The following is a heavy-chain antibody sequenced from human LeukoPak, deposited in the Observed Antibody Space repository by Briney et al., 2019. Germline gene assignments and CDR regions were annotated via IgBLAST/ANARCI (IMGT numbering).Heavy chain of an antibody. CDR1: GGSISSSSYY. Sequence: SETLSLTCTVSGGSISSSSYYWGWIRQPPGKGLEWIGSIYNPSLKSRVTISVDTSKNQFSLKLSSVTAADTAVYYCEAWGYDSSGYYYELDYWGQGTLVTVSS. J-gene: IGHJ4*02. CDR2: I. V-gene: IGHV4-39*07. CDR3: EAWGYDSSGYYYELDY. D-gene: IGHD3-22*01.